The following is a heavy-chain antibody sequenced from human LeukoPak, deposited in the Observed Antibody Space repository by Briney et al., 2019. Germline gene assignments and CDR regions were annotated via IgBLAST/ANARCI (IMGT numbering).Heavy chain of an antibody. CDR3: ARDKSGSRPERVDP. V-gene: IGHV1-18*01. D-gene: IGHD1-26*01. CDR2: ISAYNGNT. CDR1: GYTFTSYG. J-gene: IGHJ5*02. Sequence: ASVKVFCKASGYTFTSYGISWVRQAPGQGLEWMGWISAYNGNTNYAQKLQGRVTMTTDTSTSTAYMELRSLRSDDTAVYYCARDKSGSRPERVDPWGQGTLVTVSS.